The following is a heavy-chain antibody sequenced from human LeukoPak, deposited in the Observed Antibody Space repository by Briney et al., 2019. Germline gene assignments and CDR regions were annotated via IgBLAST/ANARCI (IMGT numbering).Heavy chain of an antibody. D-gene: IGHD3-22*01. V-gene: IGHV4-38-2*01. J-gene: IGHJ4*02. CDR1: GSSISSNYY. Sequence: SETLSLTCAVSGSSISSNYYWGWIRLPPEKGLEWIANIFHAGKTYYNPSLKSRVTMSVDTSKNQFSLQLSSVTAADAAVYYCARLLDSSAVDYWGQGTLVTVSS. CDR3: ARLLDSSAVDY. CDR2: IFHAGKT.